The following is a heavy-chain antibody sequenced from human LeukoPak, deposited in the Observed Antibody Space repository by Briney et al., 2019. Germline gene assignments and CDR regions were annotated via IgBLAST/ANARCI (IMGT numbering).Heavy chain of an antibody. D-gene: IGHD2-21*02. Sequence: SETLSLTCTVSGGSISGYYWSWIRQPPGKGLEWIGRIYTSGSTNYNPSLKSRVTISVDTSKNQFSLKLSFVTAADTAVYYCAREGRLIRAFDYWGQGTLVTVSS. CDR3: AREGRLIRAFDY. CDR1: GGSISGYY. CDR2: IYTSGST. V-gene: IGHV4-4*09. J-gene: IGHJ4*02.